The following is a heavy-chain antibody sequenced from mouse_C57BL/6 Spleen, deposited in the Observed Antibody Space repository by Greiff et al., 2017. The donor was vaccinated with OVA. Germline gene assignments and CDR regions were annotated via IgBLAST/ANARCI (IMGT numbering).Heavy chain of an antibody. CDR1: GYTFTSYW. Sequence: QVQLKQPGAELVRPGSSVKLSCKASGYTFTSYWMDWVKQRPGQGLEWIGNIYPSDSETHYNQKFKDKATLTVDKSSSTAYMQLSSLTSEDSAVYYCARWDGNYYYAMDYWGQGTSVTVSS. CDR2: IYPSDSET. CDR3: ARWDGNYYYAMDY. J-gene: IGHJ4*01. V-gene: IGHV1-61*01. D-gene: IGHD2-1*01.